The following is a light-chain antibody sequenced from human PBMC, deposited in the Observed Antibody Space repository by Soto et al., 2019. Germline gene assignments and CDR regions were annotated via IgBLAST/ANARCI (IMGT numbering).Light chain of an antibody. CDR3: SSYTGSSTYV. CDR2: DVS. CDR1: SSDVGGYNY. V-gene: IGLV2-14*03. J-gene: IGLJ1*01. Sequence: QSALTQPASVSGSPGQSITISCTGTSSDVGGYNYVSWYQQHPGKAPKLMIYDVSNRPSGVSNRFSGSKSGNTASLTISGLQTEDESDYYFSSYTGSSTYVFGTGTKSPS.